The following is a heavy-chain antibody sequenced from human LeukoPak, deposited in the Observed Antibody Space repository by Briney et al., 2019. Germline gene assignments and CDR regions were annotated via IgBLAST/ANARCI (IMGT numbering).Heavy chain of an antibody. J-gene: IGHJ4*02. Sequence: PGGSLRLSCAASGFSLSRYWMSWVRQAPGQGLEWVANIGKDGSGNHYADSVKGRFTISRDNAKNSLYLQMNSLRADDTAVYYCARDLDYYATDYWGQGTLVTVSP. CDR2: IGKDGSGN. V-gene: IGHV3-7*01. CDR1: GFSLSRYW. D-gene: IGHD3/OR15-3a*01. CDR3: ARDLDYYATDY.